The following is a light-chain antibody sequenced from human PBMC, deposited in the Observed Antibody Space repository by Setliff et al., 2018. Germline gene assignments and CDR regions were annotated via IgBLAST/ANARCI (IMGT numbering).Light chain of an antibody. CDR1: SSDVGGYNY. Sequence: QPPSASGSPGQSVTISCTGTSSDVGGYNYVSWYQQHPGKAPKLMIYEVSKRPSGVPDRFSGSKSGNTASLTVSGLQAEDEADYYCSSYAGSNNFPYVFGTGTKVTVL. J-gene: IGLJ1*01. CDR2: EVS. CDR3: SSYAGSNNFPYV. V-gene: IGLV2-8*01.